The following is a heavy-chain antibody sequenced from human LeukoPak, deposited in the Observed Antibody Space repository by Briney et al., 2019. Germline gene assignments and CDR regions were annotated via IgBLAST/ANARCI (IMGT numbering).Heavy chain of an antibody. Sequence: KPSETLSLTCTVSGGSISSSSYYWGWIRQPPGKGLEWIGSIYYSGSTYYNPSLKSRVTISVDTSKNQFSLKLSSVTAADTAVYYCARRSTLLEWSIAFDYWGQGTLVTVSS. V-gene: IGHV4-39*01. CDR3: ARRSTLLEWSIAFDY. J-gene: IGHJ4*02. CDR2: IYYSGST. CDR1: GGSISSSSYY. D-gene: IGHD3-3*01.